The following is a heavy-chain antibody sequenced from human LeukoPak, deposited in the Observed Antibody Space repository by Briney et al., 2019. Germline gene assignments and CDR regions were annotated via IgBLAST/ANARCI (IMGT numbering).Heavy chain of an antibody. CDR3: ARGTLGAWGW. J-gene: IGHJ4*02. CDR2: ISSSSNYI. CDR1: GFTFSSYD. D-gene: IGHD6-19*01. V-gene: IGHV3-21*01. Sequence: YPGGSLRLSCAVFGFTFSSYDMNWVRQAPGKGLEWVSSISSSSNYIHYADSVKGRFTISRDNAKNSLYLQMNSLRAEDTAVYFRARGTLGAWGWWGQGTLVTVSA.